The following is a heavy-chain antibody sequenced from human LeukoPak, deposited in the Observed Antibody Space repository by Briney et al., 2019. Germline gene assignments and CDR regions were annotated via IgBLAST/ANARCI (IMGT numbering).Heavy chain of an antibody. J-gene: IGHJ4*02. Sequence: GGSLRLSCAASGFTFSSYELNWVRQAPGKGLEWVSYISSSGSTIYYADSVKGRFTISRDNAKNSLYLQMSSLRAEDTAVYYCARDYDFWEIDYWGQGTLVTVSS. CDR3: ARDYDFWEIDY. CDR2: ISSSGSTI. CDR1: GFTFSSYE. V-gene: IGHV3-48*03. D-gene: IGHD3-3*01.